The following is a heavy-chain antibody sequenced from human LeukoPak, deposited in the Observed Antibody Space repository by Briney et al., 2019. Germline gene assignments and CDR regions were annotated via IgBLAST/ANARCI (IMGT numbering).Heavy chain of an antibody. CDR1: GGTFNSYA. Sequence: ASVKVSCKASGGTFNSYAISLVRQAPGQGLEWMGRIIPIFGTANYAQKFQGRVTITTDESTSTAYMELSSLRSEDTAVYYCARGVGYYDSSGYYYVWYFDYWGQGTLVTVSS. CDR3: ARGVGYYDSSGYYYVWYFDY. J-gene: IGHJ4*02. D-gene: IGHD3-22*01. V-gene: IGHV1-69*05. CDR2: IIPIFGTA.